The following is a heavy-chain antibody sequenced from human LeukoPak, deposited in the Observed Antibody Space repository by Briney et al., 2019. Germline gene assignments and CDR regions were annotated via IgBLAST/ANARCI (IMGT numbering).Heavy chain of an antibody. V-gene: IGHV3-23*01. Sequence: GGSLRLSCAASGFTFSSYAMSWVRQAPGKGLEWVSAISGSGGSTYYADSVKGRFTISRDNCKNTLYLQMNSLRAEDTAVYYCAKDLSSFAYDFWSGYYGCFDYWGQGTLVTVSS. CDR3: AKDLSSFAYDFWSGYYGCFDY. CDR2: ISGSGGST. D-gene: IGHD3-3*01. CDR1: GFTFSSYA. J-gene: IGHJ4*02.